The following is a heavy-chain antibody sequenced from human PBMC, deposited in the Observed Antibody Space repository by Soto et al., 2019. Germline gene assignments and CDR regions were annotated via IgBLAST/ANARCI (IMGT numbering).Heavy chain of an antibody. Sequence: QVTLKESGPVLVKPTETLTLTCTVSGFSLSNARMGVSWIRQPPGKALEWLAHIFSNDEKSYSTSLKSRLTISKATATRQVDLTKTNMDPVDTATYYCARILGDIVLVPAAMRVLWFAPWGQGTLVTVSS. J-gene: IGHJ5*02. CDR2: IFSNDEK. D-gene: IGHD2-2*01. V-gene: IGHV2-26*01. CDR1: GFSLSNARMG. CDR3: ARILGDIVLVPAAMRVLWFAP.